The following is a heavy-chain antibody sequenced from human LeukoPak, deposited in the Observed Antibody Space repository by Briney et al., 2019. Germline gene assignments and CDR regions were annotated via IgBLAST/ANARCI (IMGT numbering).Heavy chain of an antibody. J-gene: IGHJ4*02. CDR1: GYTFTTYA. V-gene: IGHV1-18*01. CDR3: ARSNDIVVVPAAIWDIGY. Sequence: ASVKVSCKASGYTFTTYAMNWVRQAPGDGLEWMGWISVYNGNTNDAQKLQGRVTMTTDTSTSTAYMELRSLRSEDTAVYYCARSNDIVVVPAAIWDIGYWGQGTLVTVSS. D-gene: IGHD2-2*02. CDR2: ISVYNGNT.